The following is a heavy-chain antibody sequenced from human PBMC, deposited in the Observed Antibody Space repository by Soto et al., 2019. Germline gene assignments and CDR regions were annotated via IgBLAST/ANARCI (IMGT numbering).Heavy chain of an antibody. J-gene: IGHJ4*02. Sequence: SVKVSCKASGGTFSSYAISWVRQAPGQGLEWMGGIIPIFGTANYAQKFQGRVTITADESTSTAYIELSSLRSEDTAVYYCARGSGSYPLTDYFDYWGQGTLVTVSS. V-gene: IGHV1-69*13. CDR2: IIPIFGTA. CDR3: ARGSGSYPLTDYFDY. CDR1: GGTFSSYA. D-gene: IGHD1-26*01.